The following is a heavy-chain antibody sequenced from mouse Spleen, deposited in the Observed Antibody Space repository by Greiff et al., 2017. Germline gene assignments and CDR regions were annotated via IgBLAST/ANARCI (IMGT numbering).Heavy chain of an antibody. Sequence: QVQLQQSGAELVKPGASVKMSCKASGYTFTSYWITWVKQRPGQGLEWIGDIYPGSGSTNYNEKFKSKATLTVDTSSSTAYMQLSSLTSEDSAVYYCAREAYYGSRWFAYWGQGTLVTVSA. CDR2: IYPGSGST. V-gene: IGHV1-55*01. J-gene: IGHJ3*01. CDR1: GYTFTSYW. D-gene: IGHD1-1*01. CDR3: AREAYYGSRWFAY.